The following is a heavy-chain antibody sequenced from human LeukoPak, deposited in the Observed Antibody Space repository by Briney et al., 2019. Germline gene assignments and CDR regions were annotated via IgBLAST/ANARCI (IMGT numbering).Heavy chain of an antibody. V-gene: IGHV3-23*01. CDR2: ISGSGGST. Sequence: GGSLRLSCAASGFTLSSYAMSWVRQAPGKGLEWVSAISGSGGSTYYADSVKGRFTISRDNSKNTLYLQMNSLRAEDTAVYYCAKDPTVYGSGSYFYYYGMDVWGQGTTVTVSS. CDR1: GFTLSSYA. J-gene: IGHJ6*02. D-gene: IGHD3-10*01. CDR3: AKDPTVYGSGSYFYYYGMDV.